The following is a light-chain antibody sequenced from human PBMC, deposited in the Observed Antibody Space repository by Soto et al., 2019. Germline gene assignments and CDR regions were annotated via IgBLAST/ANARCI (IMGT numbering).Light chain of an antibody. Sequence: DIQMTQSPSSVSASVGDRVTISCRASRGINTWLAWYQHKPGKAPKLLIFAASGLPSGVPSRFSGSGSGTDYTLSISSLEAEDFAVYYCQHRDNWSYIFGQGTKLEMK. CDR3: QHRDNWSYI. CDR2: AAS. CDR1: RGINTW. V-gene: IGKV1-12*01. J-gene: IGKJ2*01.